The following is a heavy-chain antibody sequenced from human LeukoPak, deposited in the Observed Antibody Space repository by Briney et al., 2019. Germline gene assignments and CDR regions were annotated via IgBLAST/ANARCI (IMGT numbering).Heavy chain of an antibody. CDR1: GFTFSSYS. J-gene: IGHJ4*02. CDR3: ARDGELGRALYYDY. CDR2: ISSSSSYI. Sequence: PGGSLRLSCAASGFTFSSYSMNWVRQAPGKGLEWVSSISSSSSYIYYADSVKGRFTISRDNAKISLYLQMNSLRAEDTAVYYCARDGELGRALYYDYWGQGTLVTVSS. V-gene: IGHV3-21*01. D-gene: IGHD7-27*01.